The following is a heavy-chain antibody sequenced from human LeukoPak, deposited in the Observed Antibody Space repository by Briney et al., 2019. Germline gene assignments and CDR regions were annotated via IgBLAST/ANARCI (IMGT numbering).Heavy chain of an antibody. CDR3: ARHNLAAADFDY. J-gene: IGHJ4*02. Sequence: SETLSLTCTVSGGSISSYYWSWIRQPPGKGLEWIGYIYYSGSTNYNPSLKSRVTISVDTSKNQFSLKLSSVTAADTAVYYCARHNLAAADFDYWGQGTLVTVSS. D-gene: IGHD6-13*01. CDR1: GGSISSYY. V-gene: IGHV4-59*01. CDR2: IYYSGST.